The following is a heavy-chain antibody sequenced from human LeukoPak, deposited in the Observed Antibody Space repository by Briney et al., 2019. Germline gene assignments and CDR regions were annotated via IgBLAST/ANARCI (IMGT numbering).Heavy chain of an antibody. V-gene: IGHV1-8*02. J-gene: IGHJ6*03. D-gene: IGHD6-13*01. Sequence: ASVKVSCKASGYTFTAHYIHWVRQAPGQGLEWMGWISAYNGNTNYAQKLQGRVTMTRNTSISTAYMELSSLRSEDTAVYYCARGAGYSSSWYSFSYYYYYMDVWGKGTTVTISS. CDR3: ARGAGYSSSWYSFSYYYYYMDV. CDR2: ISAYNGNT. CDR1: GYTFTAHY.